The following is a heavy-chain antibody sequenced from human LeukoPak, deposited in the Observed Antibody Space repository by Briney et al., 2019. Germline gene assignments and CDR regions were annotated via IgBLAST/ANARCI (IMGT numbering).Heavy chain of an antibody. CDR1: GGSIGSSSYY. CDR3: ARDNPEAGDARDY. Sequence: SETLSLTCTVSGGSIGSSSYYWGWIRQPPGKGLEWIGSIYYSGSTYYNPSLKSRVTISVDTSKNQFSLKLSSVTAADTAVYYCARDNPEAGDARDYWGQGTLVTVSS. J-gene: IGHJ4*02. V-gene: IGHV4-39*07. CDR2: IYYSGST. D-gene: IGHD2-21*02.